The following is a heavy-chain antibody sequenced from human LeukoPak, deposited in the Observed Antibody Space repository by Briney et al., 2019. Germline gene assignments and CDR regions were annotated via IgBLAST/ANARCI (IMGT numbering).Heavy chain of an antibody. CDR1: GFTFSSYS. CDR2: ISSSSSYI. Sequence: GGSLRLSCAVSGFTFSSYSMNWVRQAPGKGLEWVSSISSSSSYIYYADSVKGRFTISRDNAKNSLYLQMNSLRAEDTAVYYCARALPYTLDFDYWGQGTLVTVSS. CDR3: ARALPYTLDFDY. V-gene: IGHV3-21*01. J-gene: IGHJ4*02. D-gene: IGHD3-16*01.